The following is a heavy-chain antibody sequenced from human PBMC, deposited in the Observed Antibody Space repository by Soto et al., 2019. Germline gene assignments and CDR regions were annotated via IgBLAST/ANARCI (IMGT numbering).Heavy chain of an antibody. J-gene: IGHJ5*02. V-gene: IGHV4-30-4*01. CDR2: IYYSGST. CDR3: ARDQGGQQLVREVDWFDP. CDR1: GGSISSGDYY. Sequence: SETLSLTCTVSGGSISSGDYYWSWIRQPPGKGLEWIGYIYYSGSTYYNPSLKSRVTISVDTSKNQFSLKLSSVTAADTAVYYCARDQGGQQLVREVDWFDPWGQGTLVTVSS. D-gene: IGHD6-13*01.